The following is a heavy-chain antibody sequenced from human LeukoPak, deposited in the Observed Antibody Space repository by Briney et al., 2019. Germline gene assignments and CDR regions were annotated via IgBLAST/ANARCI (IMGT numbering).Heavy chain of an antibody. Sequence: PGGSLRLSCAASGSTFSSYWMHWVRQAPGKGLVWVSRINGVGSSTSYADSVKGRFTISRDNAKNTLYLQMNSLRAEDTAVYYCAREYCGGDCYSDYYYYGMDVWGQGTTVTVSS. CDR1: GSTFSSYW. CDR3: AREYCGGDCYSDYYYYGMDV. V-gene: IGHV3-74*01. D-gene: IGHD2-21*02. J-gene: IGHJ6*02. CDR2: INGVGSST.